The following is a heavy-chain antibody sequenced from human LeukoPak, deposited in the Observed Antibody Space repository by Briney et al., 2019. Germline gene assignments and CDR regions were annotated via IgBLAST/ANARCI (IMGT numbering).Heavy chain of an antibody. D-gene: IGHD2-21*02. Sequence: GGSLRLSCEASGFTFSSYWMHWVRQAPGKGLVWVSRINSDGSSTSYADSVKGRFTISRDNAKNTLYLQMNSLRAEDTAVYYCARSHCGGDCYSGYFQHWGQGTLVTVSS. CDR2: INSDGSST. J-gene: IGHJ1*01. CDR1: GFTFSSYW. V-gene: IGHV3-74*01. CDR3: ARSHCGGDCYSGYFQH.